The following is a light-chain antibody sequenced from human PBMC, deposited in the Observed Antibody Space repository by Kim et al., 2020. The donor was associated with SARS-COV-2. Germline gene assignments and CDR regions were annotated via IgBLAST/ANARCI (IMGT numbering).Light chain of an antibody. Sequence: GKTVTISRPRSRSSIANNYVQWYQQRPGSVPTTLIYEDNQRPSGAPDRFSGSIDSSSNSALLTISGLKTEDEADYFCQSYHDNIRVFGGGTQLTVL. CDR2: EDN. J-gene: IGLJ2*01. V-gene: IGLV6-57*03. CDR3: QSYHDNIRV. CDR1: RSSIANNY.